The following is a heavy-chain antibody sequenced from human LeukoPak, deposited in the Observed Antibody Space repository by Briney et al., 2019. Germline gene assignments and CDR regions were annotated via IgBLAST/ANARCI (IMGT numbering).Heavy chain of an antibody. CDR3: ARDPVVVPAAIGSYFDY. CDR2: ISAYNGNT. Sequence: ASVKVSCKASGYTFTSYGISWVRQAPGQGREWMGWISAYNGNTNYAQKLQGRVTMTTDTSTSTAYMELRSLRSDDTAVYYCARDPVVVPAAIGSYFDYWGQGTLVTVSS. V-gene: IGHV1-18*01. D-gene: IGHD2-2*01. J-gene: IGHJ4*02. CDR1: GYTFTSYG.